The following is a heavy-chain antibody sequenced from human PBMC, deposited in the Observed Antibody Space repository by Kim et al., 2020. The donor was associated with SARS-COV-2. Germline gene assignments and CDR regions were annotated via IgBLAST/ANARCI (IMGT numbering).Heavy chain of an antibody. D-gene: IGHD3-22*01. CDR3: ARLEKITARYYYDSSGHYGFDS. CDR2: IYYSGST. CDR1: GGSISSSSYY. J-gene: IGHJ4*02. V-gene: IGHV4-39*01. Sequence: SETLSLTCTVSGGSISSSSYYWGWIRQPPGKGLEWIGCIYYSGSTYYNPSLKSRVTISVDTSKNQFSLKLSSVTAADTAVYYCARLEKITARYYYDSSGHYGFDSWGPGTLVTVSS.